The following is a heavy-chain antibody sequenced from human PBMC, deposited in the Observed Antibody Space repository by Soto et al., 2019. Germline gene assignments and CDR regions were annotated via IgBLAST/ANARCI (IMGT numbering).Heavy chain of an antibody. CDR2: VSANGQGI. D-gene: IGHD3-10*01. V-gene: IGHV3-23*01. Sequence: EVHLLESGGGLVQPGGSLRLSCAASGFTFSSSAISWVRQAPGKGLEWVSAVSANGQGIYYADSVRGRFTISRDNSKNTVFLHRDSLSAADTAVYYCAKDRHYPRDYFHYWGQGTLVTVSS. CDR1: GFTFSSSA. CDR3: AKDRHYPRDYFHY. J-gene: IGHJ4*02.